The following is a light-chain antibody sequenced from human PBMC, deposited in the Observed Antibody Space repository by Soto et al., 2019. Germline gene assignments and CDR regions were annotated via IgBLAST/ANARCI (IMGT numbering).Light chain of an antibody. CDR3: QSGVT. CDR2: KAS. CDR1: QSISNW. V-gene: IGKV1-5*03. J-gene: IGKJ4*01. Sequence: DIQMTQSPSTLSASVGDRVTITCRASQSISNWLAWYQQKPGKAPKLLIYKASSLESGVPSRFXXXGXGTXXXXXIXSLQPXDFAAYYCQSGVTFGGGTKVEIK.